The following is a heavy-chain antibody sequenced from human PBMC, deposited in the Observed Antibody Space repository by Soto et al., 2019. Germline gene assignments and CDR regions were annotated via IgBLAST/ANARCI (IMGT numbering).Heavy chain of an antibody. Sequence: GGSLRLSCAASGFTFSDYYMSWIRQAPGKGLEWVSYISSSGSTIYYRDSVKGRFTISRDNAKNSLYLQMNSLRAEDTAVYYCARDWLYYDILTGYYNWFDPWGQGTLVTVSS. V-gene: IGHV3-11*01. J-gene: IGHJ5*02. CDR1: GFTFSDYY. CDR3: ARDWLYYDILTGYYNWFDP. CDR2: ISSSGSTI. D-gene: IGHD3-9*01.